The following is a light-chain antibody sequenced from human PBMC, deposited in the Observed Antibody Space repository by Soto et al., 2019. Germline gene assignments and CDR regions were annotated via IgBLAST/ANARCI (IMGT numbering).Light chain of an antibody. V-gene: IGKV3-11*01. CDR1: QSVSSY. CDR3: QQRSNWPLT. Sequence: EIVLTQSPATLSLSPGETATLACRASQSVSSYLAWYQQKPGQAPRLLIYDASNRATRIPARFSGSWSGTEFTPTISSLEPEDVAVYYSQQRSNWPLTFGAGTKWEIK. J-gene: IGKJ4*01. CDR2: DAS.